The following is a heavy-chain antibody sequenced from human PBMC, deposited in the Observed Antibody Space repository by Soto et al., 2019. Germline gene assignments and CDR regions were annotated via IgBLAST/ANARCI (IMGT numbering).Heavy chain of an antibody. Sequence: EVQLVESGGGLVKPGGSLRLSCAASGFTFSSYSMNWVRQAPGKGLEWVSSISSSSRYIYYADSVKGRFTISRDNAKNSLYLQMNSLRAEDTAVYYCARDTLVLFDYWGQGTLVTVSS. V-gene: IGHV3-21*01. CDR3: ARDTLVLFDY. J-gene: IGHJ4*02. CDR2: ISSSSRYI. D-gene: IGHD2-2*01. CDR1: GFTFSSYS.